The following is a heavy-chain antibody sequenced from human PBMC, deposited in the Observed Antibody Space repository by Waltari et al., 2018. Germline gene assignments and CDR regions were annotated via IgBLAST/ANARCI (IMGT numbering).Heavy chain of an antibody. CDR1: GFTFNNYW. CDR2: INPDGSGT. V-gene: IGHV3-74*01. Sequence: EVQFVESGGGLVQPGGSLRLSCAASGFTFNNYWVHWVRQAPGKGLEWVSRINPDGSGTNYPDSVKGRFTISRDNARDTLYLQMNSLTVEDTAVYYCARVQILADDVFNGWGQGTMVTVSS. D-gene: IGHD3-3*01. J-gene: IGHJ3*01. CDR3: ARVQILADDVFNG.